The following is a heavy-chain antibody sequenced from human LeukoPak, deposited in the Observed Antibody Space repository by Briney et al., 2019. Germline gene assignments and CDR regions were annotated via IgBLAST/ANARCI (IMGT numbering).Heavy chain of an antibody. D-gene: IGHD6-19*01. V-gene: IGHV3-30*02. Sequence: GGSLRLSCAASGFTFSTYGMLWVRQAPGQGPEWVALIRYDGSNKYYADSVKRRFTISRDNSKNTLYLQMNSLRVEDTAMYYCAKAGTQQWLLFVGVYWGQGALVTVSS. CDR1: GFTFSTYG. CDR3: AKAGTQQWLLFVGVY. CDR2: IRYDGSNK. J-gene: IGHJ4*02.